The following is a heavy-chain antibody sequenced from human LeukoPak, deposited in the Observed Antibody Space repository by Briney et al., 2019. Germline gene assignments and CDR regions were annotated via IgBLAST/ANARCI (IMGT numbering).Heavy chain of an antibody. Sequence: SETLSLTCAVYGGSFSGYYWSWIRQPAGKGLEWIGRIYTSGSTNYNPSLKSRVTMSVDTSKNQFSLKLSSVTAADTAVYYCAREWVVPAAHYYYGMDVWGQGTTVTVSS. CDR1: GGSFSGYY. V-gene: IGHV4-4*07. CDR3: AREWVVPAAHYYYGMDV. J-gene: IGHJ6*02. D-gene: IGHD2-2*01. CDR2: IYTSGST.